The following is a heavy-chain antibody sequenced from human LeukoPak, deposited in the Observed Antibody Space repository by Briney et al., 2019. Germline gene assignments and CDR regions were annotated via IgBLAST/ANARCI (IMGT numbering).Heavy chain of an antibody. CDR2: IKQDGSEK. J-gene: IGHJ6*03. CDR1: GFTFSRYW. V-gene: IGHV3-7*01. D-gene: IGHD3-3*01. Sequence: PGGSLRLSCAASGFTFSRYWMSWVRQAPGKGLEWVANIKQDGSEKYYVDSVKGRFTISRDNAKNSLYLQMNSLRAEDTAVYYCASENFWSGYRGYYYYYMDVWGKGTTVTVSS. CDR3: ASENFWSGYRGYYYYYMDV.